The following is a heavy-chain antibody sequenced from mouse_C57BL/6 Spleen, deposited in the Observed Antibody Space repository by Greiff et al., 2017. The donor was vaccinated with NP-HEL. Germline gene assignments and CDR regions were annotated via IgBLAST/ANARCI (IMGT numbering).Heavy chain of an antibody. CDR1: GFTFSDYG. V-gene: IGHV5-17*01. J-gene: IGHJ3*01. CDR3: AGGGLRTPFAY. D-gene: IGHD2-4*01. Sequence: EVKLVESGGGLVKPGGSLKLSCAASGFTFSDYGMHWVRQAPEKGLEWVAYISSGSSTIYYADTVKGRFTISRDNAKNTLFLQMTSLRSEDTAMYYCAGGGLRTPFAYWGQGTLVTVSA. CDR2: ISSGSSTI.